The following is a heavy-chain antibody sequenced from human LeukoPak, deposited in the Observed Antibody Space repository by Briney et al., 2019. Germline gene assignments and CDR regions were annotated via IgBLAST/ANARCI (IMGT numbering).Heavy chain of an antibody. J-gene: IGHJ4*02. D-gene: IGHD6-13*01. CDR3: ARDPSSLRQTSIAAAALGGDY. CDR2: INPNSGGT. V-gene: IGHV1-2*02. CDR1: GYTFTGYY. Sequence: ASVKVSCKASGYTFTGYYMHWVRQAPGQGLEWMGWINPNSGGTNYAQKFQGRVTMTRDTSISTAYMELSRLRSDDTAVYYCARDPSSLRQTSIAAAALGGDYWGQGTLVTVSS.